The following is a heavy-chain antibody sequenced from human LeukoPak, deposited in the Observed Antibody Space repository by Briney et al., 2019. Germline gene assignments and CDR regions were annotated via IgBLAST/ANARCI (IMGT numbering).Heavy chain of an antibody. CDR3: ARLRTAVAVFDY. J-gene: IGHJ4*02. Sequence: PSEPLSLTCTVSGGSISSSSYYWGWIRQPPGKGLEWIGSIYYSGSTYYNPSLKSRVTISVDTSKNQFSLKLSSVTAADTAVYYCARLRTAVAVFDYWGQGTLVTVSS. D-gene: IGHD6-19*01. CDR1: GGSISSSSYY. CDR2: IYYSGST. V-gene: IGHV4-39*01.